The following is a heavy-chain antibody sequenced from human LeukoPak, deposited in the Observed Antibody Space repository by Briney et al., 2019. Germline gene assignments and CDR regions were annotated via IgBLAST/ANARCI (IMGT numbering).Heavy chain of an antibody. CDR1: GFFVSNNY. CDR3: ARDRNYGLDY. Sequence: PGGSLRLSCAASGFFVSNNYMSWVRQAPGKGLEWVSVIYSGGDTYYADSVKGRFTISRDNSKNTLYLQMNRLRAEDTAVYYCARDRNYGLDYWGQGTLVTVSS. D-gene: IGHD3-10*01. V-gene: IGHV3-66*01. CDR2: IYSGGDT. J-gene: IGHJ4*02.